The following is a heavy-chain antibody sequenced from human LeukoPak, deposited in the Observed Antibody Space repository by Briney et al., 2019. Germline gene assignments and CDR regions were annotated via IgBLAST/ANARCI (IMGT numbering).Heavy chain of an antibody. CDR1: GGSFSGYY. V-gene: IGHV4-34*01. D-gene: IGHD6-19*01. J-gene: IGHJ3*02. CDR2: INHSGST. CDR3: ARDYVRVPGYSSGWYLYAFDI. Sequence: SETLSLTCAVYGGSFSGYYWSWIRQPPGKGLEWIGEINHSGSTNYNPSLKSRVTISVDTSKNQFSLKLSSVTAADTAVYYCARDYVRVPGYSSGWYLYAFDIWGQGTMVTVSS.